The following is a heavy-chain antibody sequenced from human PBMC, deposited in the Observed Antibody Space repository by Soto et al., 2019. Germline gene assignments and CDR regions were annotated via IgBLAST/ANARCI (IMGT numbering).Heavy chain of an antibody. CDR3: ARLGAVAAADTLSDFDY. Sequence: SETLSLTCTVSGGSISSSSYYWGWIRQPPGKGLEWIGSIYYSGSTYYNPSLKSRVTISVDTSKNQFSLKLSSVTAADTAVYYCARLGAVAAADTLSDFDYWGQGTLVTVSS. D-gene: IGHD6-13*01. V-gene: IGHV4-39*01. CDR2: IYYSGST. J-gene: IGHJ4*02. CDR1: GGSISSSSYY.